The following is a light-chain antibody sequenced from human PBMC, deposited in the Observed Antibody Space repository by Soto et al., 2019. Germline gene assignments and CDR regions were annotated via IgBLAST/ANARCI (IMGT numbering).Light chain of an antibody. J-gene: IGLJ1*01. CDR1: SSNIGAGYD. CDR2: GNS. CDR3: QSYDSSLSGLL. V-gene: IGLV1-40*01. Sequence: QPVLTQPPSVSGAQGQRVTISCTGSSSNIGAGYDVHWYQQLPGTAPKLLIYGNSNRPSGVPDRFSGSKSGTSASLAITGLQAEDEADYYCQSYDSSLSGLLFGTGTKLTVL.